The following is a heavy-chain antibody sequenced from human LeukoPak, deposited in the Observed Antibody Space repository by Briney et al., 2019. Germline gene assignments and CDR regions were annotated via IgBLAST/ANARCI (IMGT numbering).Heavy chain of an antibody. D-gene: IGHD1-26*01. CDR2: ISYDGSNK. CDR3: AKDPVWEWGPTYYFDH. J-gene: IGHJ4*02. CDR1: GFTFSSYG. V-gene: IGHV3-30*18. Sequence: PGRSLRLSCAASGFTFSSYGMHWVRQAPGKGLEWVAVISYDGSNKYYADSVKGRFTISRDNSKNTLYLQMNSLRAEDTAVYYCAKDPVWEWGPTYYFDHWGQGTLVTVSS.